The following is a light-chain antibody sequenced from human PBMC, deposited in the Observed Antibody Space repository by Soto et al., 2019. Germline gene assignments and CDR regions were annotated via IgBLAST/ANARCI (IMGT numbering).Light chain of an antibody. J-gene: IGKJ4*01. CDR2: GAS. Sequence: DIHLTQSPPFLSASLGDRVNITCRASQDIGSYLAWYRHKPGKAPTLLIHGASTVHSEVTSILSDSGSGTEFTLTIDGLQPEDFATYFCQQLSDFPLTFGGGTKVEIK. CDR1: QDIGSY. CDR3: QQLSDFPLT. V-gene: IGKV1-9*01.